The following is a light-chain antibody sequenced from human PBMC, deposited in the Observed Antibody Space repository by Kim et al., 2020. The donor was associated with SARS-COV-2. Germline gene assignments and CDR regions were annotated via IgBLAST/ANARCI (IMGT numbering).Light chain of an antibody. V-gene: IGLV3-27*01. CDR2: RDT. CDR3: YSGTDSSEGV. CDR1: MLTKRY. J-gene: IGLJ3*02. Sequence: SYELTQPSSVSVSPGQTAKITCSGDMLTKRYVWWFQQKPGQAPILVIRRDTERPSGIPERFSGSSSGTTVTLTISGAHFDDEADYYCYSGTDSSEGVFGGGTQLTVL.